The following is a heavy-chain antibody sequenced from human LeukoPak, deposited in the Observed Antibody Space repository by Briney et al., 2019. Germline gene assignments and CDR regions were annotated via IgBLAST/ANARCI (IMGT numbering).Heavy chain of an antibody. CDR1: GFTFRSYW. CDR2: IKSDGSGT. Sequence: RGSLRLSCAASGFTFRSYWMLWLRQAPGKGLVSVSRIKSDGSGTIYADSVKGRFTISRDNAKNTLYLQMNRLRAEDTGVYHLARCYGVCCYWGRGTRVTVSS. D-gene: IGHD2-15*01. V-gene: IGHV3-74*01. CDR3: ARCYGVCCY. J-gene: IGHJ4*02.